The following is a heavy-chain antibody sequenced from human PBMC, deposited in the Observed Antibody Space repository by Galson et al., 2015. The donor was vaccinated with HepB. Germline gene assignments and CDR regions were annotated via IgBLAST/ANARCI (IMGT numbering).Heavy chain of an antibody. V-gene: IGHV4-39*01. CDR3: ARQIVPSWYFQH. D-gene: IGHD2-2*01. Sequence: LSLTCTVSGGSISSSSYYWGWIRQPPGKGLEWIGSIYYSGSTYYNPSLKSRVTLSVDTSKNQFSLKLSSVTAADTAVYYCARQIVPSWYFQHWGQGTLVTVSS. CDR2: IYYSGST. J-gene: IGHJ1*01. CDR1: GGSISSSSYY.